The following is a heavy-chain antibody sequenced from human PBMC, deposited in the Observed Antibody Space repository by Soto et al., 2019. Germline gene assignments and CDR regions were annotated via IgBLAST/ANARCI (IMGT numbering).Heavy chain of an antibody. D-gene: IGHD5-18*01. Sequence: QITLKESGPTLVKPTQTLTLTCTFSGFSLSTSGVGVGWIRQPPGKALEWLALIYWNDDKRYSPSLKSRLTITKHTSKNQVVLTMTNMDPVDTATYYCAHSLVDTAMVWFDYWGQGTLVTVSS. CDR3: AHSLVDTAMVWFDY. CDR1: GFSLSTSGVG. CDR2: IYWNDDK. V-gene: IGHV2-5*01. J-gene: IGHJ4*02.